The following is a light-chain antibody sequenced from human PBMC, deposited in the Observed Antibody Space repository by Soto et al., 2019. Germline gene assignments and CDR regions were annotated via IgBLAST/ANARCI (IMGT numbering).Light chain of an antibody. CDR3: QQSYITPSS. V-gene: IGKV1-39*01. CDR2: AAS. J-gene: IGKJ5*01. CDR1: QSISSS. Sequence: DIQMTPSPSSLSASVGERITITCRASQSISSSLNWYQQKPGKAPKLLIYAASSLQSGVPSRFSGSGSGTDFTLTIICLQAQDGAVYYCQQSYITPSSFGQGTLLEI.